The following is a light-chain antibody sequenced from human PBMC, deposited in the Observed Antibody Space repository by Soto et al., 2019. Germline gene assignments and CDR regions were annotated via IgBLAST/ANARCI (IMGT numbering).Light chain of an antibody. J-gene: IGKJ2*01. CDR3: QQYGSSPHGDT. CDR1: QSVSSSY. CDR2: GAS. V-gene: IGKV3-20*01. Sequence: EIVLTQSPGTLSLSPGERATLSCRASQSVSSSYLAWYQQKPGQAPRLLIYGASSRPTGIPDRFSGSGSGTDFTLTISRLEPEDFAVYYCQQYGSSPHGDTFGQGTKLEIK.